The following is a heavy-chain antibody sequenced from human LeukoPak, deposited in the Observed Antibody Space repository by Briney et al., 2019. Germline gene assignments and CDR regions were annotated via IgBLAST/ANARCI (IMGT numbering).Heavy chain of an antibody. J-gene: IGHJ3*02. CDR2: ISAYNGNT. CDR3: ARGGYYDSSGYLGDI. CDR1: GYXFTSYG. V-gene: IGHV1-18*01. Sequence: GASVKVSCKASGYXFTSYGISWVRQAPGQGLEWMGWISAYNGNTNYAQKLQGRVTMTTDTSTSTAYMELRSLRSDDTAVYYCARGGYYDSSGYLGDIGGQGTMVTVSS. D-gene: IGHD3-22*01.